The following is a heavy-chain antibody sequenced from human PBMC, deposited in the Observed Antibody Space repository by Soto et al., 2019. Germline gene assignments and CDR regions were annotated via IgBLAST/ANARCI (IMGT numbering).Heavy chain of an antibody. CDR3: VRDGTKTLRDWFDP. CDR1: GASISGYY. D-gene: IGHD1-1*01. J-gene: IGHJ5*02. CDR2: IYATGTT. Sequence: KTSETLSLTCTVSGASISGYYWSWIRKSAGKGLEWIGRIYATGTTDYNPSLKSRVTMSVDTSKKQFSLRLRSVTAADTAVYYCVRDGTKTLRDWFDPWGQGTLVTVSS. V-gene: IGHV4-4*07.